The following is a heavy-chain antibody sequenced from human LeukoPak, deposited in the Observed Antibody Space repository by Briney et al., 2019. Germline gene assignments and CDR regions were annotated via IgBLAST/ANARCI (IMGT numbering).Heavy chain of an antibody. CDR1: GGSVSSSSYY. J-gene: IGHJ4*02. Sequence: PSETLSLTCTVSGGSVSSSSYYWGWIRQPPGKGLEWIGSIYTGTTYYNPSLKSRVTISVDTSKNQFSLKLSSVTAADTAVYYCARDRRGPEFSDYWGQGTLVTISS. D-gene: IGHD2-2*01. CDR2: IYTGTT. V-gene: IGHV4-39*07. CDR3: ARDRRGPEFSDY.